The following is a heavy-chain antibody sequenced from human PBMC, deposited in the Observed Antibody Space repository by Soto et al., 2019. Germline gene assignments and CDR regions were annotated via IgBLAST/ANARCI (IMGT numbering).Heavy chain of an antibody. CDR3: ARDKGDIVVVVAATVNAFDI. V-gene: IGHV1-69*08. D-gene: IGHD2-15*01. CDR2: IIPILGIA. CDR1: GGTFSSYT. Sequence: QVQLVQSGAEVKKPGSSVKVSCKASGGTFSSYTISWVRQDPGQGLEWMGRIIPILGIANYAQKFQGRVTITADKSTSTAYMELSRLRSEDTAVYYCARDKGDIVVVVAATVNAFDIWGQGTMVTVSS. J-gene: IGHJ3*02.